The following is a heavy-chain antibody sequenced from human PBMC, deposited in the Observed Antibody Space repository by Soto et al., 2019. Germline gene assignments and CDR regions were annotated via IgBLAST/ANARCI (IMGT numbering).Heavy chain of an antibody. CDR2: ISYDGSNK. CDR3: AKDSAEQWREYWYFDL. Sequence: QVQLVESGGGVVQPGRSLRLSCAASGFTFSSYGMHWVRQAPGKGLEWVAVISYDGSNKYYADSVKGRFTISRDNSKNMLYLQMSSLRAEDTAVYYWAKDSAEQWREYWYFDLWGRGTLVTVSS. V-gene: IGHV3-30*18. CDR1: GFTFSSYG. D-gene: IGHD6-19*01. J-gene: IGHJ2*01.